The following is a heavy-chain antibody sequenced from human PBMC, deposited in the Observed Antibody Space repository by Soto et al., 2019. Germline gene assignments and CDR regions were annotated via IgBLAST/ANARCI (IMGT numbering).Heavy chain of an antibody. CDR1: GYTFGSFD. Sequence: ASVKVSCKASGYTFGSFDVHWVRQATGQGLEWMGWVSPNSGNTGYAQKFQGRVTMTRSTSITTAYMELSSLRSEDTAVYYCARAYGAASFDYWGQGTLVTVSS. V-gene: IGHV1-8*01. CDR3: ARAYGAASFDY. D-gene: IGHD3-10*01. J-gene: IGHJ4*02. CDR2: VSPNSGNT.